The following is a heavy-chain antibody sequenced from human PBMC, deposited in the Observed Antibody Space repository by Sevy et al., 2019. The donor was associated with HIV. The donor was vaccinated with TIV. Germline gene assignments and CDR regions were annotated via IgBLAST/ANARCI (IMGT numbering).Heavy chain of an antibody. V-gene: IGHV1-2*06. CDR3: ARAYYYDSSAYRFDD. CDR2: INPNSGET. Sequence: ASVKVSCKASGYTFNAYFMHWVRQAPGQGLEWMGRINPNSGETTYAQKLQGRITMSRDTSISTAYMELHRLTSDDTAVYYCARAYYYDSSAYRFDDWGQGTLVTVSS. D-gene: IGHD3-22*01. CDR1: GYTFNAYF. J-gene: IGHJ4*02.